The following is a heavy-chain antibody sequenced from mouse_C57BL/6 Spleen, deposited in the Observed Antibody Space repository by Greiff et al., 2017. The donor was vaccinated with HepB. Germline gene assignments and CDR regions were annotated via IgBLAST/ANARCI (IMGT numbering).Heavy chain of an antibody. D-gene: IGHD1-1*01. CDR2: IDPETGGT. CDR1: GYTFTDYE. CDR3: TRTLYGSDYYAMDY. Sequence: VQLQQSGAELVRPGASVTLSCKASGYTFTDYEMHWVKQTPVHGLEWIGAIDPETGGTAYNQKFKGKAILTADKSSTTAYMELRSLTSDDSAVSYCTRTLYGSDYYAMDYWGQGTSVTVSS. V-gene: IGHV1-15*01. J-gene: IGHJ4*01.